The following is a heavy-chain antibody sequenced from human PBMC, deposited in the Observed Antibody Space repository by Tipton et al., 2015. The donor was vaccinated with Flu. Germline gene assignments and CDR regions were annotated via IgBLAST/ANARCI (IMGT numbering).Heavy chain of an antibody. CDR1: GGSISSHY. D-gene: IGHD2-15*01. CDR2: INFTGST. V-gene: IGHV4-59*11. CDR3: ARGGGSPSY. J-gene: IGHJ4*02. Sequence: TLSLTCTVSGGSISSHYWSWIRQPPGKGLEWIGYINFTGSTNYNPSLKSRVTISVDMSKNQFSLKLTSVTAADTAVYYCARGGGSPSYWGQGTLVTVSS.